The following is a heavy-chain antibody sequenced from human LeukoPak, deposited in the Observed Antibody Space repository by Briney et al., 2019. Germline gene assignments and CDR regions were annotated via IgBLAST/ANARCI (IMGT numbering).Heavy chain of an antibody. J-gene: IGHJ4*02. Sequence: PGGSLRLSCAASGFTFRNYGMSWVRQAPGKGLEWVSGISGSGSDGSTYYADSVKGRSTISRDNSKNTLYLQMNSLRAEDTAVYYCARDIYGGNWPNDYWGQGTLVTVSS. CDR3: ARDIYGGNWPNDY. CDR1: GFTFRNYG. D-gene: IGHD4-23*01. CDR2: ISGSGSDGST. V-gene: IGHV3-23*01.